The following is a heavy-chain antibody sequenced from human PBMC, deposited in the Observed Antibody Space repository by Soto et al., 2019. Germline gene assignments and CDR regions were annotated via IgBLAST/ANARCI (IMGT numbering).Heavy chain of an antibody. CDR1: GYTFTSYG. CDR3: AREDIWTDPKYYYGMDV. J-gene: IGHJ6*04. Sequence: QVQLVQSGAEVKKPGASVKVSCKDSGYTFTSYGISWVRQAPGQGLEWMGWTSDYNGNTNYAQKLQGRVTLTTDTTTSTSYMALRSLRSDDTDVYSCAREDIWTDPKYYYGMDVWGKGTTVTVAS. CDR2: TSDYNGNT. V-gene: IGHV1-18*01. D-gene: IGHD3-9*01.